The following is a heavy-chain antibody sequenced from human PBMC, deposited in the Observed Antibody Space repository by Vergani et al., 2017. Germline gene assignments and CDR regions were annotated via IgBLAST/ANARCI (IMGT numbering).Heavy chain of an antibody. V-gene: IGHV4-39*07. CDR2: IYYSGST. CDR1: GGFISSSSYY. Sequence: QLQLQESGPGLVKPSETLSLTCTVSGGFISSSSYYWGWIRQPPGKGLEWIGSIYYSGSTYYNPSLKSRVTISVDTSKNQFSLKLSSVTAADPAVYYCARDVREYYYDSSAGRYFELWGRGTLVTVSS. CDR3: ARDVREYYYDSSAGRYFEL. J-gene: IGHJ2*01. D-gene: IGHD3-22*01.